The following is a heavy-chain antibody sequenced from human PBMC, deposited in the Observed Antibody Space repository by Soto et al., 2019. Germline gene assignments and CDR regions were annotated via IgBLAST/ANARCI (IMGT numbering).Heavy chain of an antibody. V-gene: IGHV4-34*01. CDR1: GWSFSGYY. Sequence: PPETLFLTCALYGWSFSGYYRRWDRPPPVKGLEWIGEINHSGSTNYNPSLKSRVTISVDTSKNQFSLKLSSVTAADTAVYYCARGRGYGYSKLCWFDPWGQGTLVTVSS. J-gene: IGHJ5*02. CDR3: ARGRGYGYSKLCWFDP. CDR2: INHSGST. D-gene: IGHD5-18*01.